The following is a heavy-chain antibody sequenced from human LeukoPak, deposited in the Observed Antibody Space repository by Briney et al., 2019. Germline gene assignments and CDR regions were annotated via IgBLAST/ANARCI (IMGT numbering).Heavy chain of an antibody. CDR2: ISGSGGST. CDR3: AKDRGSGWYWYFDY. CDR1: GFTFSSYA. J-gene: IGHJ4*02. Sequence: GRSLRLSCAASGFTFSSYAMSWVRQAPGKGLEWVSAISGSGGSTYYADSVKGRFTISRDNSKNTLYLQMNSLRAEDTAVYYCAKDRGSGWYWYFDYWGQGTLVTVSS. D-gene: IGHD6-19*01. V-gene: IGHV3-23*01.